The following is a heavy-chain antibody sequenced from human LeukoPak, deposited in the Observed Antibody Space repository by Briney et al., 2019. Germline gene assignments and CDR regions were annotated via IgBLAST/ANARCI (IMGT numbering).Heavy chain of an antibody. D-gene: IGHD3-22*01. Sequence: SVKVSCKASGGTFSSYAISWVRQAPGQGLEWMGRIIPILGIANYAQKFQGGVTITADKSTSTAYMELSSLRSEDTAVYYCARDRTPYYYDSSGYYAFDYWGQGTLVTVSS. J-gene: IGHJ4*02. V-gene: IGHV1-69*04. CDR3: ARDRTPYYYDSSGYYAFDY. CDR2: IIPILGIA. CDR1: GGTFSSYA.